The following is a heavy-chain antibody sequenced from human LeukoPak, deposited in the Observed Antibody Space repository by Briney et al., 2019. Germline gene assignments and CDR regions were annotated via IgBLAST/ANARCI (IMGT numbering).Heavy chain of an antibody. D-gene: IGHD3-22*01. Sequence: GGSLRLSCKASGFNFSTYAMSWVRQAPGKGLEWVSVIYSGGSTYYADSVKGRFTISRDNSKNTLYLQMNSLRAEDTAVYYCARGAMIVGDDAFDIWGQGTMVTVSS. CDR2: IYSGGST. J-gene: IGHJ3*02. CDR1: GFNFSTYA. CDR3: ARGAMIVGDDAFDI. V-gene: IGHV3-66*01.